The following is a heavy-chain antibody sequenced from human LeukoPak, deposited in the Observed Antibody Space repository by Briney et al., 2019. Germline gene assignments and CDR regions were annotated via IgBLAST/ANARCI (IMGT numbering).Heavy chain of an antibody. Sequence: PGGSLRLSCAASGFTFSSYSMNWVRQAPGKGLEWVSSISSSSSYIYYADSVKGRFTISRDNAKNSLYLQMNSLRAEDTAVYYCARVKIRESYMDVWCKGTTVTVSS. V-gene: IGHV3-21*01. CDR1: GFTFSSYS. CDR2: ISSSSSYI. J-gene: IGHJ6*03. CDR3: ARVKIRESYMDV.